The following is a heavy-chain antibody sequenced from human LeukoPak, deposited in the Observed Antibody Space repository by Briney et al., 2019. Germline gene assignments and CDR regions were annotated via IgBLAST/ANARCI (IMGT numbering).Heavy chain of an antibody. Sequence: GGTLRLSCAASGFTFSSYGMHRVRQAPGKGLEWVAVISYDGSNKYYADSVKGRFTISRDNSKNTLYLQMNSLRAEDTAVYYCAKSPSSSWYEYYFDYWGQGTLVTVSS. CDR2: ISYDGSNK. CDR3: AKSPSSSWYEYYFDY. CDR1: GFTFSSYG. V-gene: IGHV3-30*18. J-gene: IGHJ4*02. D-gene: IGHD6-13*01.